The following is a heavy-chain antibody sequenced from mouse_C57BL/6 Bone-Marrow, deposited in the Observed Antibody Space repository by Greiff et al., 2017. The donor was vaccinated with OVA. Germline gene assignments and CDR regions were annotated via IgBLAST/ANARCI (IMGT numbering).Heavy chain of an antibody. J-gene: IGHJ2*01. CDR1: GFNIKDDY. D-gene: IGHD2-3*01. CDR2: IDPENGDT. V-gene: IGHV14-4*01. CDR3: TTGYYLYFDY. Sequence: EVHLVESGAELVRPGASVKLSCTASGFNIKDDYMHWVKQRPEQGLEWIGWIDPENGDTEYASKFQGKATITADTSSNTAYLQLSSLTSEDTAVYYCTTGYYLYFDYWGQGTTLTVSS.